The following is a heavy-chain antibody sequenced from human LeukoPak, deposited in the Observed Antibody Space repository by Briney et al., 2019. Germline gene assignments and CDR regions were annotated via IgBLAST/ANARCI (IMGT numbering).Heavy chain of an antibody. J-gene: IGHJ4*02. V-gene: IGHV3-48*01. CDR2: ISSSSSTI. CDR3: ARGSGYYDFWSGYYIH. CDR1: GFTFSSYS. D-gene: IGHD3-3*01. Sequence: GGSLRLSCAASGFTFSSYSMNWVRQAPGKGLEWVSHISSSSSTIYYADSVKGRFTISRDNAKNSLYLQMNSLRAEDTAVYYCARGSGYYDFWSGYYIHWGQGTLVTVSS.